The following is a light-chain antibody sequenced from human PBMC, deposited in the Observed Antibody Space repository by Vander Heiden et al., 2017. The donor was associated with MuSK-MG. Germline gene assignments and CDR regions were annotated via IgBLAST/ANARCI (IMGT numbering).Light chain of an antibody. CDR3: QQYNNWPPWT. Sequence: EIVMTQSPATLSLSPGERATLSCRTSQSVNTRLAWYRQKPGQAPRLLIYDASSRATGIPARFSGSGSGTEFTLTISSRQSEDFAVYYCQQYNNWPPWTFGQGTKVEIK. V-gene: IGKV3-15*01. CDR1: QSVNTR. J-gene: IGKJ1*01. CDR2: DAS.